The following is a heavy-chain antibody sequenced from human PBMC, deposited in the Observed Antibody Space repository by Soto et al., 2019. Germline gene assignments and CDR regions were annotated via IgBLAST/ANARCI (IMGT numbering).Heavy chain of an antibody. D-gene: IGHD6-19*01. J-gene: IGHJ5*02. CDR3: ADYSSGWHNWFDH. CDR1: GFTFSSYA. V-gene: IGHV3-23*01. Sequence: GGSLRLSCAASGFTFSSYAMSWVRQAPGKGLEWVSAISGSGGSTYYADSVKGRFTISRDNSKNTLYLQMNSLRAEDTAVYYCADYSSGWHNWFDHWGQGTLVTAPQ. CDR2: ISGSGGST.